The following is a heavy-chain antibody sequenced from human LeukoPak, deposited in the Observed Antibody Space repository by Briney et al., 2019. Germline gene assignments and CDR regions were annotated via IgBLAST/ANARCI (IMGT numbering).Heavy chain of an antibody. V-gene: IGHV3-30*02. J-gene: IGHJ6*03. CDR2: IRYDGSNK. Sequence: GGSLRLSCAASGFTFSSYGMHWVRQAPGKGLEWVAFIRYDGSNKYYADSVKGRFTISGDNSKNTLYLQMNSLRAEDTAVYYCAKDWADIVVVPAAIDYYYMDVWGKGTTVTVSS. CDR1: GFTFSSYG. CDR3: AKDWADIVVVPAAIDYYYMDV. D-gene: IGHD2-2*02.